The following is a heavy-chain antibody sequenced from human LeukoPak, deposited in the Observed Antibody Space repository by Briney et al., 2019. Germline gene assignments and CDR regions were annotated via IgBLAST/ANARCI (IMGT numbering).Heavy chain of an antibody. J-gene: IGHJ5*02. V-gene: IGHV4-4*07. CDR2: IYISGST. Sequence: SETLSLTCTVSGGSISSYYWSWIRQLAGKGLEWIGRIYISGSTNYNPSLKSRVTISVDTSKNQFSLKLSSVTAADTAVYYCARDRVAAAGTGNNWFDPWGQGTLVTVSS. D-gene: IGHD6-13*01. CDR3: ARDRVAAAGTGNNWFDP. CDR1: GGSISSYY.